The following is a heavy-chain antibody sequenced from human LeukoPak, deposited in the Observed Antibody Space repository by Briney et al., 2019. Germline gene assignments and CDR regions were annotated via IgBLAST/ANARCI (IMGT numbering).Heavy chain of an antibody. CDR1: GFTFSESW. D-gene: IGHD1-1*01. Sequence: GGSLRLSCVVSGFTFSESWMSWVRQAPGKGLGWVASLNLDGSDKYYVDSVKGRFAISRDNAKNSLYLQMDSLRVEDTAVYYCAKGKRYPDYWGQGTLVTVSS. J-gene: IGHJ4*02. CDR3: AKGKRYPDY. V-gene: IGHV3-7*03. CDR2: LNLDGSDK.